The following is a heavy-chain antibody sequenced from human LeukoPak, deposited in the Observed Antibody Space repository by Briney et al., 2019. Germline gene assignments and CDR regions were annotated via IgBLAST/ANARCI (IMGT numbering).Heavy chain of an antibody. Sequence: ASVKVSCKASGYTFTGYYMHWVRQAPGQGLEWMGWINPNSGGTNYAQKFQGRVTMTRDTSISTAYMELSRLRSDDTAVYYCARRAGAPAWYFDLWGRGTLVTVSS. J-gene: IGHJ2*01. V-gene: IGHV1-2*02. CDR3: ARRAGAPAWYFDL. CDR2: INPNSGGT. CDR1: GYTFTGYY. D-gene: IGHD3-10*01.